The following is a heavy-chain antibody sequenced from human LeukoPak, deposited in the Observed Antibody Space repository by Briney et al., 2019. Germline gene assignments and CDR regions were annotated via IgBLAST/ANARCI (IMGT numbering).Heavy chain of an antibody. CDR3: ARRIGSSRSLDF. CDR2: IYLGDSNT. D-gene: IGHD1-26*01. J-gene: IGHJ4*02. CDR1: GYNFNSYW. Sequence: GECLKISCKGSGYNFNSYWIGGVRQIPGKCLEWMGIIYLGDSNTSYSPSFQGQVTISANKSISTAYLQWSTLKASDTAMYFCARRIGSSRSLDFWGQGTLVTVSS. V-gene: IGHV5-51*01.